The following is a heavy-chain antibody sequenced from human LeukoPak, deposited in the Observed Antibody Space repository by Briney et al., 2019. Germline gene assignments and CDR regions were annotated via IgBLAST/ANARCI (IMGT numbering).Heavy chain of an antibody. CDR2: IYSGGST. CDR3: ASSIMGQDGPDAFDI. Sequence: GSVKVSCKSSEVSGGGNEWRSLRQAPGKELEWVSVIYSGGSTYYADSVKGRFTISRDNSKNTLYLQMNSLRAEDTAVYYCASSIMGQDGPDAFDIWGQGTMVTVSS. D-gene: IGHD3-16*01. V-gene: IGHV3-53*01. CDR1: EVSGGGNE. J-gene: IGHJ3*02.